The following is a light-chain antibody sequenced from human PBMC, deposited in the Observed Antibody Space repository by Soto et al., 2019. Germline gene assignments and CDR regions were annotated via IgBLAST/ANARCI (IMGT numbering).Light chain of an antibody. CDR2: DAS. Sequence: DIQMTQSPSTLSASVGDRVTITCRASQSVSTWLAWYQQKPGKAPKLLIYDASSLESGVPSRFSGSGSGTDFTLTINSLQPEDFATFYCQQTYSTPGTFGQGTKVDIK. CDR3: QQTYSTPGT. V-gene: IGKV1-5*01. CDR1: QSVSTW. J-gene: IGKJ1*01.